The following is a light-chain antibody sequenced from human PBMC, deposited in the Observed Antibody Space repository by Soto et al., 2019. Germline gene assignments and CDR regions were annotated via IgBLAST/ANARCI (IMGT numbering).Light chain of an antibody. V-gene: IGLV1-40*01. CDR2: GNT. CDR1: SSNIGSTYD. J-gene: IGLJ1*01. CDR3: QSYDDSLSVHQS. Sequence: QSALTQPPSVSGAPGQRVTISCTGSSSNIGSTYDVQWYQQLPGTAPKLLIHGNTDRPSGVPDRFSGSKSGTSASLAITGLQADDEADYYCQSYDDSLSVHQSFGPGPKFTVL.